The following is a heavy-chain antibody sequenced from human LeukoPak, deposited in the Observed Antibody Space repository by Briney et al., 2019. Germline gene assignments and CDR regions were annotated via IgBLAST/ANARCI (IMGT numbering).Heavy chain of an antibody. J-gene: IGHJ4*02. CDR2: INPKSGDP. Sequence: ASVKVSCKTSGYRFTGYYMHWVRQAPGQGLEWMGWINPKSGDPIYVQKFQGRVTLTRDTSIDTVYLELSSLKSDDTAVYYCARDRELYSRYYFDYWGQGTLVTVSS. D-gene: IGHD1-26*01. V-gene: IGHV1-2*02. CDR1: GYRFTGYY. CDR3: ARDRELYSRYYFDY.